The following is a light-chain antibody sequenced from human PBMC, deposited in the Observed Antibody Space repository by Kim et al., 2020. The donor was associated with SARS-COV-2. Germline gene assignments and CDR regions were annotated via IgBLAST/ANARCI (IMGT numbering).Light chain of an antibody. CDR1: QNVSSSF. Sequence: EIVLTQSPGTLSLSPGERATLSCRASQNVSSSFLAWYQQSPGQAPTLLIYDASSRATGVPDRFSGSGSGTDFTLTISRLEPEDFAVYYCQQFGGSSYTFGQGTKLEI. J-gene: IGKJ2*01. CDR2: DAS. CDR3: QQFGGSSYT. V-gene: IGKV3-20*01.